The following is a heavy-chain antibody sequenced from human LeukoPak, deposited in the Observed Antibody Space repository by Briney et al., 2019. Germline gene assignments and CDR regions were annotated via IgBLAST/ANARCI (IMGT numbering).Heavy chain of an antibody. J-gene: IGHJ3*02. CDR3: ARDSSVERAFDI. CDR1: GGSITGSY. CDR2: IYYSGST. Sequence: SETLSLTCTVSGGSITGSYWSWIRQPPGKGLEWIGYIYYSGSTNYNPSLKSRVTISVDTSKNQFSLKLSSVTAADTAVYYCARDSSVERAFDIWGQGTMVTVSS. V-gene: IGHV4-59*01. D-gene: IGHD6-19*01.